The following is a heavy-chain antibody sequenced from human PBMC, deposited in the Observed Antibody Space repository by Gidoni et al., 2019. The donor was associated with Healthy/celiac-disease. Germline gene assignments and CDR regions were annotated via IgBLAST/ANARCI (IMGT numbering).Heavy chain of an antibody. V-gene: IGHV4-39*01. CDR1: GGSISRSSYY. CDR3: ARQGDSDFWSGYSTSSYDY. D-gene: IGHD3-3*01. J-gene: IGHJ4*02. Sequence: QLQLQESGPGLVKPSETLSLTCTVSGGSISRSSYYWGWIRQPPGKGLEWIGSIYYSGSTYYNPSLKSRVTISVDTSKNQFSLKLSSVTAADTAVYYCARQGDSDFWSGYSTSSYDYWGQGTLVTVSS. CDR2: IYYSGST.